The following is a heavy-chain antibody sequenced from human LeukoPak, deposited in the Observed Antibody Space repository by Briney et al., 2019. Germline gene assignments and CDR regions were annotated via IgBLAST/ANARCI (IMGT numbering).Heavy chain of an antibody. D-gene: IGHD6-19*01. J-gene: IGHJ4*02. CDR3: ARGWRYSSGSGIVYSYDG. CDR2: IYYSGST. CDR1: GGSISSYY. V-gene: IGHV4-59*01. Sequence: SETLSLTCTVSGGSISSYYWSWIRQPPGKGLEWIGYIYYSGSTNYNPSLKSRVTISVDTSKNQFSLKLSSVTAADTAVYYCARGWRYSSGSGIVYSYDGWGQGTLVTVSS.